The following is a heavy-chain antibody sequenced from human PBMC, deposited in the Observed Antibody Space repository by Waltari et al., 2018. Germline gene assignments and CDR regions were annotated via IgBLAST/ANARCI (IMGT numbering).Heavy chain of an antibody. Sequence: VQLQESGPGLVKPSETLSLSCDVSGDSITSHFWSWIRQAPGKGLEWIGYMYFSGTHNYNPSLKRRVTISIDTSKTHFSLNLRSVTAADTAIYYCARLPRGSVIIGAFDIWGQGTQVTVSS. CDR3: ARLPRGSVIIGAFDI. J-gene: IGHJ3*02. CDR2: MYFSGTH. CDR1: GDSITSHF. D-gene: IGHD3-22*01. V-gene: IGHV4-59*11.